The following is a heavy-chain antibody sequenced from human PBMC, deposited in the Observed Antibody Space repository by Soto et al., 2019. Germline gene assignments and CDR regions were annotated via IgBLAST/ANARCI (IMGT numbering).Heavy chain of an antibody. J-gene: IGHJ6*02. Sequence: GGSLRLSCAASGFTFSSYAMHWVRQAPGKGLEWVAVIPYDGSNKYYADSVKGRFTISRDNSKNTLYLQMNSLRAEDTAVYYCAKWGIAETYGMDVWGQGTTVTVSS. D-gene: IGHD6-13*01. CDR1: GFTFSSYA. CDR3: AKWGIAETYGMDV. CDR2: IPYDGSNK. V-gene: IGHV3-30-3*02.